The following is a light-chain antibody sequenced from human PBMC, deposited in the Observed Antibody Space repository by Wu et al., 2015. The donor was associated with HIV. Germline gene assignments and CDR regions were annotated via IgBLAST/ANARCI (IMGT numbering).Light chain of an antibody. CDR1: QSISDN. CDR2: GAS. Sequence: EVVMTQSPATLSVSPGERATLSCRASQSISDNLAWYQQKPGQAPRLLIYGASTRTTGMPARFSGSGSGTEFTLTISSVQSEDFAVYYCQQRSNWPPYSFGQGTKLEIK. J-gene: IGKJ2*03. V-gene: IGKV3-15*01. CDR3: QQRSNWPPYS.